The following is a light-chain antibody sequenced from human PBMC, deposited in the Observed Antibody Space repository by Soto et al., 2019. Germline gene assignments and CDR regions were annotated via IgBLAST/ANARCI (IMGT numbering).Light chain of an antibody. CDR3: GTWDSSLSAGV. J-gene: IGLJ3*02. Sequence: QAVVTQPPSVSAAPGQKVAISCSGSSSNVGNHYVSWYQKLPGTAPKLLIYEGNKRPSGIPDRFSGSKSGTSATLAITGLQTGDEADYYCGTWDSSLSAGVFGGGTKLTVL. CDR2: EGN. V-gene: IGLV1-51*02. CDR1: SSNVGNHY.